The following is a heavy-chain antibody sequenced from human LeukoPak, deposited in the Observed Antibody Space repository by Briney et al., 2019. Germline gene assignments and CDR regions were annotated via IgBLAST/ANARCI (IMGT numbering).Heavy chain of an antibody. V-gene: IGHV1-2*02. J-gene: IGHJ3*02. Sequence: GASVKVSCKASGYTFTGYYMHWVRQAPGQGLEWMGWNNPNSGGTNYAQKFQGRVTMTRDTSLTTSYMDLSRLTSDDTAVYYCARGGSFHEFDIWGQGTMVIVSS. CDR2: NNPNSGGT. CDR3: ARGGSFHEFDI. D-gene: IGHD3-10*01. CDR1: GYTFTGYY.